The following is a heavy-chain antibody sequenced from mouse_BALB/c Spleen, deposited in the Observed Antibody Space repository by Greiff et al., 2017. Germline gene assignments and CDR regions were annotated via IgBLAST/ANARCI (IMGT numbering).Heavy chain of an antibody. Sequence: QVQLQQSGAELVKPGASVKMSCKASGYTFTSYWMHWVKQRPGQGLEWIGYIYPRTGNTEYNQKFKDKATFTADTSSSTAYMQLSSLTSEDSAVYYCARSGYGNSYFDYWGQGTTLTVSS. D-gene: IGHD2-10*02. CDR2: IYPRTGNT. V-gene: IGHV1-7*01. CDR3: ARSGYGNSYFDY. J-gene: IGHJ2*01. CDR1: GYTFTSYW.